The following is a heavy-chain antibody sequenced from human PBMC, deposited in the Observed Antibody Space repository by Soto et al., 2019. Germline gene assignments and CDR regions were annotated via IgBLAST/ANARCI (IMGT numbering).Heavy chain of an antibody. J-gene: IGHJ4*02. V-gene: IGHV3-74*01. Sequence: EVQLVESGGGLVKPVGSLRLACAASGFTFSNDWIHWVRPAAGKGLVCVSRINMDGRSTNYADSVKGRFTIYRYNANNKLYLQMNSLRVDATAIYFCARGPRGVYGNVYWREGALVTVSS. D-gene: IGHD2-8*02. CDR2: INMDGRST. CDR1: GFTFSNDW. CDR3: ARGPRGVYGNVY.